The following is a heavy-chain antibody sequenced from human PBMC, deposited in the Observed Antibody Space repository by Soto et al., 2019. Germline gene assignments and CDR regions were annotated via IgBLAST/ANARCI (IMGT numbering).Heavy chain of an antibody. D-gene: IGHD3-9*01. CDR3: ARKDILTGDYPYYYYGMYV. V-gene: IGHV1-8*01. CDR1: GYTFTSYD. CDR2: MNPNSGNT. Sequence: QVQLVQSGAEVKKPGASVKVSCKASGYTFTSYDINWVRQATGQGLEWMGWMNPNSGNTGYAQKFQGRVTMTRNTTTSTAYMELSSLRYEDTAVYYCARKDILTGDYPYYYYGMYVWGQGTTVTVSS. J-gene: IGHJ6*02.